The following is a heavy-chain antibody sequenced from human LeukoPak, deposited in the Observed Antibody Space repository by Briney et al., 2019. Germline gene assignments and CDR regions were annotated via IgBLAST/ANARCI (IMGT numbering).Heavy chain of an antibody. CDR1: GFTFSSYA. Sequence: GGSLRLSCAASGFTFSSYAMHWVRQAPGKGLEWVAVISYDRSNKYYADSVKGRFTISRDNSKNTLYLQMNSLRAEDTAVYYCAKQLGYCSDGSCYFPYWGQGTLVTVSS. J-gene: IGHJ4*02. CDR3: AKQLGYCSDGSCYFPY. CDR2: ISYDRSNK. V-gene: IGHV3-30-3*02. D-gene: IGHD2-15*01.